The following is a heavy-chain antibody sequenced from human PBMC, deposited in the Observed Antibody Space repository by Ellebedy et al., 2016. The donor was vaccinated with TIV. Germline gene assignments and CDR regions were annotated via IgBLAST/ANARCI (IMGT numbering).Heavy chain of an antibody. CDR3: ARDPRLYY. CDR2: IYSGGNT. Sequence: GESLKISXVVSGFSVSSNSMNWVRQAPGKGLEWVSVIYSGGNTYYADSVKGRFTVSRDNSKNTLYLQMNSLRPDDTAVYYCARDPRLYYWGQGTLVTVSP. D-gene: IGHD2/OR15-2a*01. V-gene: IGHV3-53*01. J-gene: IGHJ4*02. CDR1: GFSVSSNS.